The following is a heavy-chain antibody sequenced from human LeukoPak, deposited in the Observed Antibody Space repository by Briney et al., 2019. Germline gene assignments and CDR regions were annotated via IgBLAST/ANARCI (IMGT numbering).Heavy chain of an antibody. J-gene: IGHJ4*02. CDR2: ISGSGGST. Sequence: PGGSLRLSCAASGFTFSSYAMSWVRQAPGKGLEWVSAISGSGGSTYYADSVKGRFTISRDNSKDTLYLQMNSLRAEDTAVYYCVKVPGGQYYFDYWGQGTLVTVSS. V-gene: IGHV3-23*01. CDR3: VKVPGGQYYFDY. D-gene: IGHD2-15*01. CDR1: GFTFSSYA.